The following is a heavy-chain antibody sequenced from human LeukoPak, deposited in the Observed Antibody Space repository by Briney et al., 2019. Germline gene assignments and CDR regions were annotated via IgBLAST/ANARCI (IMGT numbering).Heavy chain of an antibody. Sequence: PSETLSLTCAVSGGSISSSNWWSWVRQPPGKGLEWIGEIYHSGSTNYDPSLKSRVTISVDTSKNQFSLKLSSVTAADTAVYYCARAVLRYFDRFDIWGQGTMVTVSS. V-gene: IGHV4-4*02. J-gene: IGHJ3*02. CDR3: ARAVLRYFDRFDI. CDR2: IYHSGST. CDR1: GGSISSSNW. D-gene: IGHD3-9*01.